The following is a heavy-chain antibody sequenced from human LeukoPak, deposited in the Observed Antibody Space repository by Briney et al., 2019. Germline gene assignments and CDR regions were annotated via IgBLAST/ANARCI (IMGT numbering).Heavy chain of an antibody. CDR2: INPNSGGT. J-gene: IGHJ6*03. CDR1: GYTFTGYY. CDR3: ARDPDYYDFWSGYSSDYYYYYMDV. D-gene: IGHD3-3*01. V-gene: IGHV1-2*02. Sequence: ASVKVSCKTSGYTFTGYYMHWVRQAPGQGLEWMGWINPNSGGTNYAQKFQGRVTMTRDTSISTAYMELSRLRSDDTAVYYCARDPDYYDFWSGYSSDYYYYYMDVWGKGTTVTVSS.